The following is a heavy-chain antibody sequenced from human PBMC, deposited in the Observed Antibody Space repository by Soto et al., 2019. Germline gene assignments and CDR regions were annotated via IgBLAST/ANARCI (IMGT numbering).Heavy chain of an antibody. V-gene: IGHV1-18*01. CDR3: ARDAAVGLFDY. CDR1: GYTFTSYG. CDR2: ISAYNGNT. J-gene: IGHJ4*02. D-gene: IGHD1-26*01. Sequence: QVQLVQSGAEVKKPGASVKVSCKASGYTFTSYGISWVRQAPGQGLEWMGWISAYNGNTKYAQKLQGRVPMTTDTSTSTAYMALRRLRPDETAVYYCARDAAVGLFDYWGQGPLVTGSS.